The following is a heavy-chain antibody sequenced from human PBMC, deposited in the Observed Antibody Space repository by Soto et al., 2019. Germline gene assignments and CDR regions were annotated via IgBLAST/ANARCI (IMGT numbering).Heavy chain of an antibody. CDR2: INAGNGNT. J-gene: IGHJ3*02. V-gene: IGHV1-3*05. CDR3: ARGGIFDSSGYYYFSAFHI. Sequence: QVQLVQSGAEEKKPGASVKVSCKASGYTFTSYAMHWVRQAPGQRLEWMGWINAGNGNTTYSQKVQGRGTITRDTTASTAYMELSSMRSEDTVVYYCARGGIFDSSGYYYFSAFHIWGQGTMVTVSS. D-gene: IGHD3-22*01. CDR1: GYTFTSYA.